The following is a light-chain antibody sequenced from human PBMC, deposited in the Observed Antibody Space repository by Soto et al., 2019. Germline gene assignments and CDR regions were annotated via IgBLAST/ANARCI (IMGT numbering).Light chain of an antibody. CDR2: GAS. CDR3: QQYKGWPTT. V-gene: IGKV3-15*01. CDR1: ESVATN. J-gene: IGKJ1*01. Sequence: TLSLSTGERATLSCWASESVATNLAWYQQKPGQAPRLLVYGASTRATGIPARFSGSGAGTDFTLTITSLQSEDFGVYFCQQYKGWPTTFGQGTKVDIK.